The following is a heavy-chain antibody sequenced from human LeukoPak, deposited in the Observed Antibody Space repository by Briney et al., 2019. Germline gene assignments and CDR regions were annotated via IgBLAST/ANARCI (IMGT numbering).Heavy chain of an antibody. CDR2: IYYSGST. J-gene: IGHJ4*02. D-gene: IGHD3-9*01. CDR1: GVSISSYY. Sequence: PSETLSLTCTVSGVSISSYYWTWIRQPPGKGLEWIGYIYYSGSTKYNPSLKSRVTISIDTSQNRFSLKVSSVTAADTAMYYCARGRYIDWRRDPSYFEYWGQGTLVTVSS. CDR3: ARGRYIDWRRDPSYFEY. V-gene: IGHV4-59*12.